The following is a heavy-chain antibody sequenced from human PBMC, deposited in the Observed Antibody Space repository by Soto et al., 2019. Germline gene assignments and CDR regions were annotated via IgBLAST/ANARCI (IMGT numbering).Heavy chain of an antibody. CDR2: ISWNSGSI. J-gene: IGHJ4*02. CDR1: GFTFDDYA. D-gene: IGHD2-21*02. V-gene: IGHV3-9*01. CDR3: AKGDGGNSEFDY. Sequence: EVQLVESGGGLVQPGRSLRLSCAASGFTFDDYAMHWVRQAPGKGLEWVSGISWNSGSIGYVDSVKGRFTISRDNAKNSLYLQMNSLRAEDTALYYCAKGDGGNSEFDYWGQGTLVTVSS.